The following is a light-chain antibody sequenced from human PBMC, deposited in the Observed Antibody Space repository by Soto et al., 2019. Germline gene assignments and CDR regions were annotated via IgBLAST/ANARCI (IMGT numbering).Light chain of an antibody. V-gene: IGKV1-13*02. CDR3: QRLDTYPPMYI. J-gene: IGKJ2*01. Sequence: IQLTQSPSPLSASVGDRVTITCRASQGISSALAWYQQKPGSPPNLLIYDASTLETGVPLRFSGSGSGTDFTLTISSLQPEDLATYYCQRLDTYPPMYIFGQGTKLEIK. CDR1: QGISSA. CDR2: DAS.